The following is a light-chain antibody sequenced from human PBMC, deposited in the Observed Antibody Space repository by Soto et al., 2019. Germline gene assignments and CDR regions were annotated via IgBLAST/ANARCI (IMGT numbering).Light chain of an antibody. J-gene: IGKJ3*01. CDR3: QQLNNFPFT. CDR1: QGISSY. CDR2: AAS. Sequence: IQLTQSPSSLSASVGDRVTITCRASQGISSYLAWYQQKPGQAPNLLIYAASTLHIGVPSRFSGSGSGTDFTLTISSLQPEDFATYYCQQLNNFPFTFGPGTKVDIK. V-gene: IGKV1-9*01.